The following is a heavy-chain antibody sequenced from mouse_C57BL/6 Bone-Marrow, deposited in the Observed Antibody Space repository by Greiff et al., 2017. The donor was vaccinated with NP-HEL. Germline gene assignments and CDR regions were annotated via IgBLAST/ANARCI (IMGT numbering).Heavy chain of an antibody. V-gene: IGHV1-50*01. D-gene: IGHD2-1*01. CDR1: GYTFTSYW. Sequence: QVQLQQPGAELVKPGASVKLSCKASGYTFTSYWMQWVKQRPGQGLEWIGEIDPSDSYTNYNQKFKGKATLTVDTSSSTAYMQLSSLTSEDSAVYYCARSYGNYFYAMDYWGQGTSVTVSS. J-gene: IGHJ4*01. CDR3: ARSYGNYFYAMDY. CDR2: IDPSDSYT.